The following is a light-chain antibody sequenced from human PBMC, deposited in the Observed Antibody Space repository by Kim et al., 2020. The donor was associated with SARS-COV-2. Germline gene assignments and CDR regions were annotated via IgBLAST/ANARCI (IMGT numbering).Light chain of an antibody. J-gene: IGLJ2*01. CDR1: SGHSSYA. Sequence: VLTQSPSASASLGASVKLTCTLSSGHSSYAIAWHQQQPERGPRYLMKLNSDGSHSKGDGIPDRFSGSSSGAERYLTISSLQSEDEADYYCQTWGTGIVVFGGGTQLTV. CDR3: QTWGTGIVV. CDR2: LNSDGSH. V-gene: IGLV4-69*01.